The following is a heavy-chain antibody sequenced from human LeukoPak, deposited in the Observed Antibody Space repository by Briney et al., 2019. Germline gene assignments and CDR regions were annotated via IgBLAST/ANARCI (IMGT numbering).Heavy chain of an antibody. J-gene: IGHJ5*02. CDR1: GYTFTSYG. CDR3: ATDVAHNWFDP. Sequence: GASVKVSCKVSGYTFTSYGISWVRQAPGQGLEWMRWISAYNGNTNYAQKVQGRVTMTTDTSTSTAYMELRSLRSDDTAVYYCATDVAHNWFDPWGQGTLVTVSS. CDR2: ISAYNGNT. V-gene: IGHV1-18*01. D-gene: IGHD2-21*01.